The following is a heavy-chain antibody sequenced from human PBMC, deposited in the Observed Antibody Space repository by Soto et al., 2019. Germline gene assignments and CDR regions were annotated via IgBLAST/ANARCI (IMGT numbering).Heavy chain of an antibody. CDR3: ARDSPIGSTFSGYDDIDY. J-gene: IGHJ4*02. Sequence: QVQLVQSGAEVKKPGSSVKVSCKTSGGTFSNDIITWVRQAPGQGLEWMGRIIPLLDIANYAQKFQGRVTITADKSTSTAYMELNSLRSEDTAVYYCARDSPIGSTFSGYDDIDYWGQGTLVTVSS. CDR2: IIPLLDIA. D-gene: IGHD5-12*01. V-gene: IGHV1-69*08. CDR1: GGTFSNDI.